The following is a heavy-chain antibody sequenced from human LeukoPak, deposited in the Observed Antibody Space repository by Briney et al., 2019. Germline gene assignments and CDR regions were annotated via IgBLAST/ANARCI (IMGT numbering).Heavy chain of an antibody. CDR3: AKGGDGDYFDY. CDR2: IYSGGTT. D-gene: IGHD2-21*01. Sequence: PGGSLRLSCAASGFTVRSNYMTWVRQAPGKGLEWVSVIYSGGTTYHADSVKGRFTVSRDNSKNTLYLQMNSLRAEDTAVYYCAKGGDGDYFDYWGQGTLVTVSS. CDR1: GFTVRSNY. V-gene: IGHV3-66*01. J-gene: IGHJ4*02.